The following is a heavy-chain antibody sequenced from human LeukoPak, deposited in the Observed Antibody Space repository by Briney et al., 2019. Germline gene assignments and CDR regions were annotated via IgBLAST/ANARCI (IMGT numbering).Heavy chain of an antibody. D-gene: IGHD1-26*01. Sequence: SGTLSLTCTVSGYSISSGYYWGWIRQPPGKGLEWIGSIYHSGSTYYNPSLKSRVTISVDTSKNQFSLKLSSVAAADTAVYYCATTTIRLGYWGQGTLVTVSS. CDR2: IYHSGST. CDR3: ATTTIRLGY. V-gene: IGHV4-38-2*02. CDR1: GYSISSGYY. J-gene: IGHJ4*02.